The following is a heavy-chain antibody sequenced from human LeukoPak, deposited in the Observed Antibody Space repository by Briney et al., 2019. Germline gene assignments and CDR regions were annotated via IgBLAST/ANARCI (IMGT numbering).Heavy chain of an antibody. CDR3: ARDSDYVWGSYREDDAFDI. Sequence: PRGSLRLSCAASGFTFSSYSMNWVRQAPGKGLEWVSSISSSSSYIYYADSVKGRFTISRDNAKNSLCLQMNSLRAEDTAVYYCARDSDYVWGSYREDDAFDIWGQGTMVTVSS. J-gene: IGHJ3*02. CDR2: ISSSSSYI. CDR1: GFTFSSYS. V-gene: IGHV3-21*01. D-gene: IGHD3-16*02.